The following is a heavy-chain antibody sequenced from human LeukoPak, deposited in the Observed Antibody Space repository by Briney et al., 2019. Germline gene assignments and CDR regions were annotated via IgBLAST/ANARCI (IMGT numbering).Heavy chain of an antibody. Sequence: GGSLRLSCAAPGFTLSVYWMSWVRQAPGKGLEWVASINQDGTEKYYVDSVKGRFTISRDNAKNSLYLQMNSLRAEDTAVYYCAREEIWGQGTLVTVSS. J-gene: IGHJ4*02. CDR2: INQDGTEK. CDR3: AREEI. CDR1: GFTLSVYW. V-gene: IGHV3-7*01.